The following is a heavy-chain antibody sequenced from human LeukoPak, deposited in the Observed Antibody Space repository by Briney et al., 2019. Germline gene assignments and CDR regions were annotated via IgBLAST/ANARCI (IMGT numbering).Heavy chain of an antibody. J-gene: IGHJ1*01. V-gene: IGHV3-23*01. D-gene: IGHD6-19*01. CDR3: AKIAVAGTYYFQH. CDR2: ISGSGGST. Sequence: PGGSLRLSCAASGFTFSSYAMSWVRQAPGKGLEWVSAISGSGGSTFSADSVKGRFTISRDNSKSTLYLQMNSLRAEDTAVYYCAKIAVAGTYYFQHWGQGTLVTVSS. CDR1: GFTFSSYA.